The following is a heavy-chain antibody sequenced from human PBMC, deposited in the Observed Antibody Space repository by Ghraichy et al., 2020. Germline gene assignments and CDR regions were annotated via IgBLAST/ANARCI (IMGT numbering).Heavy chain of an antibody. D-gene: IGHD3-16*02. J-gene: IGHJ4*02. CDR3: ARDSPFLSGGVIVGLYDY. V-gene: IGHV3-11*01. CDR1: GFTFSDYY. CDR2: ISSSGSTI. Sequence: LTCAASGFTFSDYYMSWIRQAPGKGLEWVSYISSSGSTIYYADSVKGRFTISRDNAKNSLYLQMNSLRAEDTAVYYCARDSPFLSGGVIVGLYDYWGQGTLVTVSS.